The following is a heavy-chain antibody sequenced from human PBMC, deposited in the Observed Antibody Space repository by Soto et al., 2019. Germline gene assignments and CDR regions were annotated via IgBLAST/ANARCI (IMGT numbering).Heavy chain of an antibody. CDR3: ARERGGYGLFDS. CDR1: GGSISNAAYS. D-gene: IGHD5-18*01. V-gene: IGHV4-30-2*01. J-gene: IGHJ4*02. CDR2: IYLSGMP. Sequence: SETLSLTCTVSGGSISNAAYSWSWIRQPPGKGLEWIGYIYLSGMPFYNPSLRSRVTISIDRSNDQFSLNLKSVSAADTAVYYCARERGGYGLFDSWGQGTLVTVSS.